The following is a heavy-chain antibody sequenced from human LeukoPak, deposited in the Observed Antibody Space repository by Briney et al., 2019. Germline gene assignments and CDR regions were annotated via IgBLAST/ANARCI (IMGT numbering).Heavy chain of an antibody. CDR2: IYYSGST. CDR3: ARQWRAGATYFDY. Sequence: SETLSLTCTVSGGSISSSSYYWGWIRQPPGKGLERIGSIYYSGSTYYNPSLKSRVTISVDTSKNQFSLKLSSVTAADTAVYYCARQWRAGATYFDYWGQGTLVTVSS. D-gene: IGHD1-26*01. V-gene: IGHV4-39*01. J-gene: IGHJ4*02. CDR1: GGSISSSSYY.